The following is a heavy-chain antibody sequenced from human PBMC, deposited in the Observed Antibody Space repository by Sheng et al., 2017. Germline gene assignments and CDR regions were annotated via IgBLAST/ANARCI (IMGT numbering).Heavy chain of an antibody. Sequence: EVQLVQSGAEVKKPGESLKISCKGSGYSFSNYWIGWVRQMPGKGLEWMGIIYPLNSDTRYSPSFQGQVTISADKSISTAYLQWNGLKASDTAIYYCARGGFTYGFXYWGQGTLVHRLL. D-gene: IGHD5-18*01. J-gene: IGHJ4*02. CDR1: GYSFSNYW. CDR3: ARGGFTYGFXY. CDR2: IYPLNSDT. V-gene: IGHV5-51*06.